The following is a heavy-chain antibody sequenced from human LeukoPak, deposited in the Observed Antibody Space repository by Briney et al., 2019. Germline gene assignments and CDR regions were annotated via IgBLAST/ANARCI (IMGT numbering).Heavy chain of an antibody. J-gene: IGHJ5*02. D-gene: IGHD3-3*01. Sequence: ASVKVSCKASGYTFTGYYMHWVRQAPGQGLEWMGWINPNSGGTNYAQKFQGRVIMTRDMSTTTVYMELSSLRSEDTAVYFCARGGVFPYDRLLAPWGQGTLVTVSS. V-gene: IGHV1-2*02. CDR2: INPNSGGT. CDR3: ARGGVFPYDRLLAP. CDR1: GYTFTGYY.